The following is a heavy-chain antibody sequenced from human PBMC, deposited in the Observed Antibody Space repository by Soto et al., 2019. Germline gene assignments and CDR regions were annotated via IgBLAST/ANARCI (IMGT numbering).Heavy chain of an antibody. V-gene: IGHV3-21*01. CDR3: ASSSSLDY. J-gene: IGHJ4*02. D-gene: IGHD6-13*01. CDR1: GFTFSSYA. Sequence: GGSLRLSCAASGFTFSSYAMSWVRQAPGKWLEWVSAISSSSSYIYYADSVKGRFTISRDNAKNSLYLQMNSLRAEDTAVYYCASSSSLDYWGQGTLVNVSS. CDR2: ISSSSSYI.